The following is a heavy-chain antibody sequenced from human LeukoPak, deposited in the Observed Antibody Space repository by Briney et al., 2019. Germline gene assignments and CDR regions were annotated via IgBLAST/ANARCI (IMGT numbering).Heavy chain of an antibody. V-gene: IGHV3-30*18. J-gene: IGHJ3*02. CDR3: AKPFFGDTAMVTDAFDI. D-gene: IGHD5-18*01. Sequence: GGSLRLSCAASGFTFSSYGMHWVRQAPGKGLEWVAVISYDGSNKYYADSMKGRFTISRDNSKNKLYLQMNSLRAEDTAVYYCAKPFFGDTAMVTDAFDIWGQGTMVTASS. CDR1: GFTFSSYG. CDR2: ISYDGSNK.